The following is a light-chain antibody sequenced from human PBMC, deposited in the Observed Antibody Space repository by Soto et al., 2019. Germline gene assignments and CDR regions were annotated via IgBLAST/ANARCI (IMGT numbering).Light chain of an antibody. J-gene: IGKJ4*01. CDR2: WAS. CDR3: QQYFSTTPLT. Sequence: DIVMTQSPDSLTVSLGERATINCKSSQSIFYRPNNKNFLAWYQQKPRQPPKLLIYWASTRESGVPDRFSGSGSGTDFTLTISSLQAEDVAVYYCQQYFSTTPLTFGGGTKVEIK. V-gene: IGKV4-1*01. CDR1: QSIFYRPNNKNF.